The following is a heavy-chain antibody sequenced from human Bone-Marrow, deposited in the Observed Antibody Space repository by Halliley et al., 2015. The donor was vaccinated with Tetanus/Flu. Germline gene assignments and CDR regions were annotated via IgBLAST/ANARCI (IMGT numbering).Heavy chain of an antibody. CDR1: GFTFDSYW. D-gene: IGHD3-10*01. J-gene: IGHJ4*02. V-gene: IGHV3-21*06. CDR2: LSSDSSYI. CDR3: TRGFRLRPTESAYGY. Sequence: SLRLSCAASGFTFDSYWMHWVRQAPGKGLVWVSSLSSDSSYIFYADSVKGRFTFSRDNAKNTSYLQLNSLRAEGTAVYYCTRGFRLRPTESAYGYWGQGTLVSVSS.